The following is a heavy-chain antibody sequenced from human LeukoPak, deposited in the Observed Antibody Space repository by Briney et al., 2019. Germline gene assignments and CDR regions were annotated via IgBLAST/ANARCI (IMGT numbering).Heavy chain of an antibody. CDR2: ISSSSNYI. V-gene: IGHV3-21*01. Sequence: GGSLRLSCAASGFTFSSYSMNWVRQAPGKGLEWVSSISSSSNYIYYADSVKGRFTISRDNAKNSLYLQMNSLRAEDTAVYYCARAVGRFGELLYDDYWGQGTLVTVSS. CDR3: ARAVGRFGELLYDDY. J-gene: IGHJ4*02. D-gene: IGHD3-10*01. CDR1: GFTFSSYS.